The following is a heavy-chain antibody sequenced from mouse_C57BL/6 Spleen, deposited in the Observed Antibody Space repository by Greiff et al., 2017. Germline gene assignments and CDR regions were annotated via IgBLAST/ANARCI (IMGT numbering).Heavy chain of an antibody. CDR2: IDPSDSDT. J-gene: IGHJ4*01. V-gene: IGHV1-52*01. Sequence: QVQLQQPGAELVRPGSSVKLSCKASGYTFTSYWIHWVKQRPIQGLEWIGNIDPSDSDTHYNQKFKDKATLTVDKSSSTAYMQLSSLTAEDSAVYYCARRIYGSSYDYDAMDYGGQGTSVTGSS. D-gene: IGHD1-1*01. CDR3: ARRIYGSSYDYDAMDY. CDR1: GYTFTSYW.